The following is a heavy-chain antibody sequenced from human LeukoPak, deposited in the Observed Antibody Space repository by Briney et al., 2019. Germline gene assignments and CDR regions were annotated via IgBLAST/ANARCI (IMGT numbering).Heavy chain of an antibody. CDR1: GFTFSSYA. D-gene: IGHD3-22*01. Sequence: TGGSLRLSCAASGFTFSSYAMHWVRQAPGKGLEWVAVISYDGSNKYYADSVKGRSTISRDNSKNTLYLQMNSLRAEDTAVYYRARALYDSSGYCLDYWGQGTLVTVSS. J-gene: IGHJ4*02. CDR3: ARALYDSSGYCLDY. V-gene: IGHV3-30*04. CDR2: ISYDGSNK.